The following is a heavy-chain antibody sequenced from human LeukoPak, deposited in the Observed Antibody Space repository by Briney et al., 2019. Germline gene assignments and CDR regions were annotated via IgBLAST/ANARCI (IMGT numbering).Heavy chain of an antibody. D-gene: IGHD3-10*01. CDR1: GFTFSSYS. CDR2: ISSSSSYI. V-gene: IGHV3-21*01. J-gene: IGHJ4*02. Sequence: GGSLRLSCAASGFTFSSYSMKWVRQAPGKGLEWVSSISSSSSYIYYADSVKGRFTISRDNAKNSLYLQMNSLRAEDTAVYYCARDFRDGSGSYRYWGQGTLVTVSS. CDR3: ARDFRDGSGSYRY.